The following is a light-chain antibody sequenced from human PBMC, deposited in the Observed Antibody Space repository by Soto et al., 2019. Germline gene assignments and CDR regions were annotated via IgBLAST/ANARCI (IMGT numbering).Light chain of an antibody. V-gene: IGLV1-40*01. J-gene: IGLJ2*01. CDR2: GNS. Sequence: QSVLTQPPSVSGAPGQRVTISCTGSSSNIGAGYDVHWYQQLPGTAPKLLIFGNSNRPSGVPDRFFGSKSGTSASLAIAGLQAEGEADYYCQSYDSSLSVVFGGGTKLTVL. CDR1: SSNIGAGYD. CDR3: QSYDSSLSVV.